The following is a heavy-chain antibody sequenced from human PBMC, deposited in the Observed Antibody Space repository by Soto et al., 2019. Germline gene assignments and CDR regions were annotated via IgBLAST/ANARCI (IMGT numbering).Heavy chain of an antibody. CDR2: IYYGGTT. Sequence: QLQLQESGPGLVKPSETLSLTCTVSGGSIGSSSSYWVWIRQPPGKGLEWIGSIYYGGTTYYNASLKSRVTISVDTSKNQFSLKLTSVTASDTAVYYCATRVSGFPTWGQGTLVTVSS. J-gene: IGHJ5*02. CDR1: GGSIGSSSSY. CDR3: ATRVSGFPT. D-gene: IGHD3-3*01. V-gene: IGHV4-39*01.